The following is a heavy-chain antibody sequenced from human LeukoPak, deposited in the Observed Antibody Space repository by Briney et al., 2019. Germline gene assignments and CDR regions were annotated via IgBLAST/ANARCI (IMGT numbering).Heavy chain of an antibody. CDR1: GVTLSTYA. Sequence: GGSLRLSCAASGVTLSTYAMSWARQAPGKGLEWVAVISYDGTNKYYTDSVKGRFTISRDNSKNTVFRQMNSLRVEDTAVYYCARDRSSSWYETFQHWGQGTLVTVSS. D-gene: IGHD6-13*01. V-gene: IGHV3-30-3*01. J-gene: IGHJ1*01. CDR3: ARDRSSSWYETFQH. CDR2: ISYDGTNK.